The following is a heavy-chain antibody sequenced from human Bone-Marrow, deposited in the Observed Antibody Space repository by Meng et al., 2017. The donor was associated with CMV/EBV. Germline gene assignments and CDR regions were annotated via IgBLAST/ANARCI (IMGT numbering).Heavy chain of an antibody. J-gene: IGHJ6*02. CDR1: GYTFTSYY. CDR3: ARSAYDFWHGVYSGVVDYNGMDV. CDR2: INPSGGST. D-gene: IGHD3-3*01. Sequence: ASVKVSCKASGYTFTSYYMHWVRQAPGQGLEWMGIINPSGGSTSYAQKFQGRVTMTSDTSTGTVYMEMTSLRSEDTAVYYCARSAYDFWHGVYSGVVDYNGMDVWGQGTTVTVSS. V-gene: IGHV1-46*01.